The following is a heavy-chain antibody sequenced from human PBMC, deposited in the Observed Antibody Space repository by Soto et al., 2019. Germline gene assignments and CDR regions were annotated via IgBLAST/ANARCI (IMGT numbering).Heavy chain of an antibody. CDR2: IYYSGST. CDR1: GGSISSYY. J-gene: IGHJ6*02. V-gene: IGHV4-59*01. CDR3: AREGGRIAAAPGGMDV. Sequence: QVQLQESGPGLVKPSETLSLTCTVSGGSISSYYWSWIRQPPGKGLEWIGYIYYSGSTNYNPSLKSRVTISVDTSKNQFSLKLSSVTAADTAVYYCAREGGRIAAAPGGMDVWGQGTTVTVSS. D-gene: IGHD6-13*01.